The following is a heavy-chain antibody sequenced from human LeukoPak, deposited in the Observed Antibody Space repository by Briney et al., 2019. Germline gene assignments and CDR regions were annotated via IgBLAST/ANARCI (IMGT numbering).Heavy chain of an antibody. CDR3: TRGCGVVVAATTATAFDY. CDR1: GGSFSGYY. CDR2: INHSGSS. V-gene: IGHV4-34*01. D-gene: IGHD2-15*01. Sequence: WGTLGLICAVYGGSFSGYYWSWIRQPPGKGLEWIGEINHSGSSNYNPSLKSRVTISVDTSKNQFSLKLSSVTAAETAVYYCTRGCGVVVAATTATAFDYWGQGTLVTVSS. J-gene: IGHJ4*02.